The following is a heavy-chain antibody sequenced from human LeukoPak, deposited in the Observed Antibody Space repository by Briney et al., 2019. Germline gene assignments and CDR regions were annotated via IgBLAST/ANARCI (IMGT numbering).Heavy chain of an antibody. CDR3: AKGREYQPN. D-gene: IGHD2-2*01. CDR2: IRYDGINK. J-gene: IGHJ4*02. Sequence: AGGSLRLSCTASGLTFSSYGMHWVRQAPGKGLEWVAFIRYDGINKYYADSVKGRFTISRDNSKNTLYLQMSSLRVEDTAVYYCAKGREYQPNWGQGTLVTVSS. CDR1: GLTFSSYG. V-gene: IGHV3-30*02.